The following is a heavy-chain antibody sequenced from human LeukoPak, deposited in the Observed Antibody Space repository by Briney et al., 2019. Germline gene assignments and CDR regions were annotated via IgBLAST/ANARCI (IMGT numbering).Heavy chain of an antibody. CDR2: IYYSGNT. CDR3: ARRGDNVGLDY. CDR1: GGSINTYY. D-gene: IGHD4-17*01. J-gene: IGHJ4*02. Sequence: SETLSLTCTVSGGSINTYYGSWIRQAPGKGLEWIGHIYYSGNTNYNPSLHSRVTISVDTSKNQFSLRLSSVTAADTAVYYCARRGDNVGLDYWGQGILVTVSS. V-gene: IGHV4-59*08.